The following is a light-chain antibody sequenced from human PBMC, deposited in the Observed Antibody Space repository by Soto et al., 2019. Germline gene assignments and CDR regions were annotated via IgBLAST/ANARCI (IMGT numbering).Light chain of an antibody. CDR3: QEYNNWPPIT. Sequence: IVMTKSPATLSVSTGERSTLSCRASQSISSKLAWYQQKPGHAPRLVIYGASTGATGIPVSFSGSGSGTEFTLTITSLQYEDFAVYYCQEYNNWPPITFGRGTKGDIK. V-gene: IGKV3-15*01. CDR2: GAS. J-gene: IGKJ4*01. CDR1: QSISSK.